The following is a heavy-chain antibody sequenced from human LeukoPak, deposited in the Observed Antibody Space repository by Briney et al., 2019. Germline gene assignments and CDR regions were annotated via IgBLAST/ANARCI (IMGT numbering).Heavy chain of an antibody. CDR3: AKGITGINSGLDY. D-gene: IGHD1-20*01. Sequence: GGSLRLSCAASGFTFNNYGMSWVRQAPGKGLEWVSSITYSGDSTYCADSVKGRFTISRDNSKNTLYLQMSSLRVDDTAVYYCAKGITGINSGLDYWGQGTLVIVSS. J-gene: IGHJ4*02. CDR1: GFTFNNYG. V-gene: IGHV3-23*01. CDR2: ITYSGDST.